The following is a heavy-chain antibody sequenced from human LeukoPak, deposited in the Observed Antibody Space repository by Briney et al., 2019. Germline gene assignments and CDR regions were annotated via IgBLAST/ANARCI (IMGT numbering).Heavy chain of an antibody. CDR2: IDWDDDK. CDR3: ARLVPAAPSYYYYYMDV. J-gene: IGHJ6*03. CDR1: GSSLGTSGMC. Sequence: KSGPTLVNPTQTLTLTCTFSGSSLGTSGMCVSWIRQPPGKALEWLARIDWDDDKYYSTSLKTRLTISTDTSKNQVVLTMTNMDPVDTATYYCARLVPAAPSYYYYYMDVWGKGTTVTVSS. V-gene: IGHV2-70*11. D-gene: IGHD2-2*01.